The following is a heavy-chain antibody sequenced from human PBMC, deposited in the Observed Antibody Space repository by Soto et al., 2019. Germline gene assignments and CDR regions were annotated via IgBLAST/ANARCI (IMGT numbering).Heavy chain of an antibody. Sequence: QVQLQQWGAGLLKPSETLSLTCAVYGGSFSGYYWSWIRQPPGKGLEWIGEINHSGSTNYNPSLKRRDTXXVXTXXNQFSLKLSSVTAADTAVYYCARGSRPRILTWFDPWGQGTLVTVSS. V-gene: IGHV4-34*01. J-gene: IGHJ5*02. CDR2: INHSGST. D-gene: IGHD2-15*01. CDR3: ARGSRPRILTWFDP. CDR1: GGSFSGYY.